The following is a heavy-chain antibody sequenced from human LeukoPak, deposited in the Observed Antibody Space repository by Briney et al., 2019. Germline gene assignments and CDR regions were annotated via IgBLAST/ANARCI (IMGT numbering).Heavy chain of an antibody. CDR3: ATSKVVVVVTYDYYFDY. J-gene: IGHJ4*02. V-gene: IGHV1-69*04. CDR1: GYIFTSYA. CDR2: IIPILGIA. Sequence: SVKVSCKASGYIFTSYAMNWVRQAPGQGLEWMGRIIPILGIANYAQKFQGRVTITADKSTSTAYMELSSLRSEDTAVYYCATSKVVVVVTYDYYFDYWGQGTLVTVSS. D-gene: IGHD2-15*01.